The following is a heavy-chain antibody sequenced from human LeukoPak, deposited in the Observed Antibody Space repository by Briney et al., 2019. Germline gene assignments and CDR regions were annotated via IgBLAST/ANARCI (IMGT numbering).Heavy chain of an antibody. D-gene: IGHD6-6*01. CDR3: ARSPIAARGWYYFDY. CDR1: GGSISSYY. V-gene: IGHV4-4*09. J-gene: IGHJ4*02. Sequence: PSETLSLTCTVSGGSISSYYWSWIRQPPGKGLEWIGYIYTSGSTNYNPSLKSRVTISADTSKNQFSLKLSSVTAADTAVYYCARSPIAARGWYYFDYWGQGTLVTVSS. CDR2: IYTSGST.